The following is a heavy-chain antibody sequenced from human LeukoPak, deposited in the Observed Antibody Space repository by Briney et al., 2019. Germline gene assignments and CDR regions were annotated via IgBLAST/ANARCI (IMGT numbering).Heavy chain of an antibody. V-gene: IGHV4-34*01. CDR3: ARHRPGPRYCSSTSCYLPDWFDP. CDR1: GGSFSGYY. CDR2: INHSGST. Sequence: PSETLSLTCAVYGGSFSGYYWSWIRQPPGKGLERIGEINHSGSTNYNPSLKSRVTISVDTSKNQFSLKLSSVTAADTAVYYCARHRPGPRYCSSTSCYLPDWFDPWGQGTLVTVSS. D-gene: IGHD2-2*01. J-gene: IGHJ5*02.